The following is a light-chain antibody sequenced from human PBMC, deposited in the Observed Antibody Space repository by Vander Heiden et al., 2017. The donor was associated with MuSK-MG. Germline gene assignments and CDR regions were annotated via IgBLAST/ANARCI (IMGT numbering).Light chain of an antibody. J-gene: IGLJ3*02. V-gene: IGLV3-21*02. CDR2: DDS. CDR1: NIGRKS. Sequence: SYVLTQPPSVSVAPGQTARITCGGNNIGRKSVHRYQRKPGQAPVLVVYDDSDRPSGIPERFSGSNSGSTATLTISRVEAGDEADYYCQVWDSSSDHWVFGGGTKLTVL. CDR3: QVWDSSSDHWV.